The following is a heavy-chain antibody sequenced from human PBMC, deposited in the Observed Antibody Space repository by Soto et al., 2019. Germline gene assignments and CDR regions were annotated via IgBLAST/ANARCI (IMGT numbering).Heavy chain of an antibody. J-gene: IGHJ3*01. CDR2: ITPYNGNT. CDR1: NYLFGAFG. V-gene: IGHV1-18*01. CDR3: ARISARRNDFDV. Sequence: QVQLVQSGAAVKNPGASVKVSCQASNYLFGAFGISWVRQAPGQGLEWMGWITPYNGNTRYAEKFQDRVTMTADKSTNTAYMEVRRLTSDDTAVYFCARISARRNDFDVWGQETVVTVSS.